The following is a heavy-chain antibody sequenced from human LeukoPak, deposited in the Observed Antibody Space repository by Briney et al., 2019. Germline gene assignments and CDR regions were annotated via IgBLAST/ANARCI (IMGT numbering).Heavy chain of an antibody. J-gene: IGHJ3*02. V-gene: IGHV3-7*01. Sequence: PGGSLRLSCAASGVTFNKNWMSWVRHPPGKGLEWVASIKEDGSEKYYVDSVKGRFTISRDNAKKSLYLQMNSLRAEDTAVYYCARAESRYYDSEDAFDIWGQGTMVTVSS. CDR1: GVTFNKNW. D-gene: IGHD3-22*01. CDR3: ARAESRYYDSEDAFDI. CDR2: IKEDGSEK.